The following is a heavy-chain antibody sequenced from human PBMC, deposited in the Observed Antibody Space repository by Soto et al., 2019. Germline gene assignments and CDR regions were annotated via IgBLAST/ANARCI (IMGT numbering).Heavy chain of an antibody. D-gene: IGHD6-6*01. Sequence: SETLSLTCTVSGDSISSGGYYWSWIRQHPGKGLEWLGYIYHNGNTYYNPSLKSRLSISLDTSKNQFSLKLSSLTAADTAVYYCARGRSSSSYYFDFWGQGTLVTVSS. CDR2: IYHNGNT. CDR1: GDSISSGGYY. V-gene: IGHV4-31*03. J-gene: IGHJ4*02. CDR3: ARGRSSSSYYFDF.